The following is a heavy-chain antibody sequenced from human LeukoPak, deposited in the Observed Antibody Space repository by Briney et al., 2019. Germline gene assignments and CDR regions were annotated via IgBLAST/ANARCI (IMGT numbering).Heavy chain of an antibody. V-gene: IGHV3-23*01. CDR1: LVSLRVDA. Sequence: GGSLRLSCAASLVSLRVDAMCWVRHAPGEGLEWVSAISDSVGTTYYADSVKGRFTISRDNSKNTLYLQMNSLRGEDTTVYFCVKLTRGYWSSTACPNWFDPWGQGTLVTVSS. D-gene: IGHD2-2*01. J-gene: IGHJ5*02. CDR2: ISDSVGTT. CDR3: VKLTRGYWSSTACPNWFDP.